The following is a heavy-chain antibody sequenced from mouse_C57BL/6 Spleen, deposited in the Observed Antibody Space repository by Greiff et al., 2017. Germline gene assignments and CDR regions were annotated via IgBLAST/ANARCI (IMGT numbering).Heavy chain of an antibody. D-gene: IGHD4-1*01. CDR3: ARDWDGGTWFAY. Sequence: VQLQQSGPELVKPGASVKISCKASGYAFSSSWMNWVKQRPGKGLEWIGRIYPGDGDTNYNGKFKGKATLTADKSSSTAYMQLSSLTSEDSAVYFCARDWDGGTWFAYWGQGTLVTVSA. V-gene: IGHV1-82*01. J-gene: IGHJ3*01. CDR2: IYPGDGDT. CDR1: GYAFSSSW.